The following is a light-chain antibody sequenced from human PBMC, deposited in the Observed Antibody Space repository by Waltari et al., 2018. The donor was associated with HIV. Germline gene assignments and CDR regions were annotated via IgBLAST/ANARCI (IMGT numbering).Light chain of an antibody. CDR1: NSNIGSNT. CDR3: AAWADSLNGPV. CDR2: NNN. Sequence: QSVLIQPPSASGTPGQRVSISCSGSNSNIGSNTFHWYQYIPGTAPKPLIYNNNQRPSGVPDRFSGSKSGTSASLAISGLQSEDEADYFCAAWADSLNGPVFGGGTKLTVL. J-gene: IGLJ3*02. V-gene: IGLV1-44*01.